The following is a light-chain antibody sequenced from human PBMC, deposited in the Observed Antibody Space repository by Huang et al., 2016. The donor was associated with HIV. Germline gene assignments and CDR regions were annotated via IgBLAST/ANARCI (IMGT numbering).Light chain of an antibody. CDR2: EAS. J-gene: IGKJ5*01. V-gene: IGKV1-5*03. CDR1: QSISSW. CDR3: QEYNGYSPVT. Sequence: DIQMTQSPSTLSASVGDRVTITCRASQSISSWLAWYQQKPGKAPKLLIYEASSLESGVPSRVSGSGSGTEFTLTISSLQPDDFATYYCQEYNGYSPVTFGQGTRLEIK.